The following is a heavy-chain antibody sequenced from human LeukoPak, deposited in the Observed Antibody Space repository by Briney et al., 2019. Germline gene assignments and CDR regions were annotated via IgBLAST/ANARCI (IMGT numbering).Heavy chain of an antibody. Sequence: PGGSLRLSCVGSGFTFRKHWMTWVREALGKGLEWVANIKEEGSEENYVDSVKGRFTIYRDNAKKSVYLRMNSLRAEDTAVYYCARELSGDVIDSWGQGTLVTVSS. CDR2: IKEEGSEE. J-gene: IGHJ5*01. V-gene: IGHV3-7*01. CDR1: GFTFRKHW. CDR3: ARELSGDVIDS. D-gene: IGHD5-24*01.